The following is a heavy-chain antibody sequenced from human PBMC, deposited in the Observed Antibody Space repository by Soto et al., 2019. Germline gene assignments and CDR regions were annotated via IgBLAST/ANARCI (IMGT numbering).Heavy chain of an antibody. V-gene: IGHV3-30-3*01. CDR1: GFTFSSYA. CDR3: AGVIVGATTVDYYYYYGMDV. CDR2: MSYDGTNK. D-gene: IGHD1-26*01. Sequence: GRSQRLSCAASGFTFSSYAIHCVRQAPGKGLEWVEVMSYDGTNKYYADSVKGRFTIYRDNSKNTLYLQMNSLSSEDTAVYYCAGVIVGATTVDYYYYYGMDVLGQGTTVTVSS. J-gene: IGHJ6*02.